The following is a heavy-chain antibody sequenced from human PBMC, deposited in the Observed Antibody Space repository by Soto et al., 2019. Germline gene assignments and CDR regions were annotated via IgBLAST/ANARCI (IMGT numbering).Heavy chain of an antibody. CDR1: GFTFSSYG. CDR3: AKDLGDYVSYYYYYGMDV. V-gene: IGHV3-30*18. CDR2: ISYDGSNK. Sequence: PGGSLRLSCAASGFTFSSYGMHWVRQAPGKGLEWVAVISYDGSNKYYADSVKGRFTISRDNSKNTLYLQMNSLRAEDTAVYYCAKDLGDYVSYYYYYGMDVWGQGTTVTVSS. D-gene: IGHD4-17*01. J-gene: IGHJ6*02.